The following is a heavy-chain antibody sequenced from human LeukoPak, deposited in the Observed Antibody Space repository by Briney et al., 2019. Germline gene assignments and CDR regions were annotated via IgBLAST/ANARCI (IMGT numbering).Heavy chain of an antibody. CDR1: GGSISSYY. CDR3: ARWGYKAHDGSGFYHDY. V-gene: IGHV4-4*07. D-gene: IGHD3-22*01. CDR2: IYTSGST. Sequence: SETLSLTCTVSGGSISSYYWSWIRQPAGKGLEWIGRIYTSGSTNYNPSLKSRVTMSVDTSKNQFSLKLSSVTAADTAVYFCARWGYKAHDGSGFYHDYWGQGTLVTVSS. J-gene: IGHJ4*02.